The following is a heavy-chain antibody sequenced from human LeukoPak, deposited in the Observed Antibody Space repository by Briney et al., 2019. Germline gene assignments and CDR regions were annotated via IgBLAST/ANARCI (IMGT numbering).Heavy chain of an antibody. V-gene: IGHV3-33*01. J-gene: IGHJ4*02. Sequence: PGGSLRLSCAVSGFTFSSYGMHWVRQAPGKGLEWVAVIWYDGSNKYYAGSVKGRFTISRDNSKNTLYLQMNSLRAEDTAVYYCARDRQYGDYVAYFDYWGQGTLVTVSS. CDR1: GFTFSSYG. D-gene: IGHD4-17*01. CDR3: ARDRQYGDYVAYFDY. CDR2: IWYDGSNK.